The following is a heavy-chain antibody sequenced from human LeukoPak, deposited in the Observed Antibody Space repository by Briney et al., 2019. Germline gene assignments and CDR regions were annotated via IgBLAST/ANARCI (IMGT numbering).Heavy chain of an antibody. Sequence: SQTLSLTCTVSGGSISSGGYYWSWIRQHPGKGLEWIGYIYYSGSTYYNPSLKSRVTISVDTSKNQFSLKLSSVTAADTAVYYCARESTVEGYPYWFDYWGQGTLVTVSS. D-gene: IGHD3-16*01. CDR1: GGSISSGGYY. CDR2: IYYSGST. V-gene: IGHV4-31*03. J-gene: IGHJ4*02. CDR3: ARESTVEGYPYWFDY.